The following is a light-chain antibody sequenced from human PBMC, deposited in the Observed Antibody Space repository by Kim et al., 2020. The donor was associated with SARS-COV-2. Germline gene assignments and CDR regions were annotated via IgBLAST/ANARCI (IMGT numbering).Light chain of an antibody. J-gene: IGKJ1*01. Sequence: EIVMTQSPATLSVSPGERATLSCRASQSVSSKLAWYQQKPGQAPRLLIYDASTRATGIPARFTGSGSGTEFTLTISSLQSEDFAVYYCQHYNIWPPWTFGQGTKVEIK. CDR3: QHYNIWPPWT. CDR2: DAS. CDR1: QSVSSK. V-gene: IGKV3-15*01.